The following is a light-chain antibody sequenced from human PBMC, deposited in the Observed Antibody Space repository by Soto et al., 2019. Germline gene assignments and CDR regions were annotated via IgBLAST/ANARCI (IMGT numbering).Light chain of an antibody. J-gene: IGKJ1*01. CDR3: QQSYSTPWT. CDR2: KAS. V-gene: IGKV1-5*03. Sequence: DIQMTQSPSTLSGSVGDRVTITCRASQTISSWLAWYQQEPGKAPKLLIYKASTLKSGVPSRFSGSGSGTEFTLTISSLQPEDFATYYCQQSYSTPWTFGQGTKVDIK. CDR1: QTISSW.